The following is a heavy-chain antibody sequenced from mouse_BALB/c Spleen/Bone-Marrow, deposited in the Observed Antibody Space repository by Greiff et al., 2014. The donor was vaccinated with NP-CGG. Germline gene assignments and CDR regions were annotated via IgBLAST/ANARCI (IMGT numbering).Heavy chain of an antibody. V-gene: IGHV1S22*01. Sequence: LQQPGSELVRPGASVKLSCKASGYTFTSYWMHWVKQRHGQGLEWIGNIYPGSGGTNYDEKFKSKGTLTVDTSSSTAYMHLSSLTSEDSAVYYCTSWDYWGQGTTLTVSS. CDR1: GYTFTSYW. J-gene: IGHJ2*01. CDR2: IYPGSGGT. CDR3: TSWDY.